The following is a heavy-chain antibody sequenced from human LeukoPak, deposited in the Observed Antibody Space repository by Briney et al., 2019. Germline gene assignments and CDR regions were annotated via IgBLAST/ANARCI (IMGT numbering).Heavy chain of an antibody. CDR1: GGSISSYY. Sequence: PSETLSLTCTVSGGSISSYYWSWIRQPPGKGLEWIGYIYYSGSTNYNPSLKSRVTISVDTSKNQFSLKLSSVTAADTAVYYCARDFWSGSGWFDPWGQGTLVTVPS. CDR3: ARDFWSGSGWFDP. D-gene: IGHD3-3*01. J-gene: IGHJ5*02. CDR2: IYYSGST. V-gene: IGHV4-59*01.